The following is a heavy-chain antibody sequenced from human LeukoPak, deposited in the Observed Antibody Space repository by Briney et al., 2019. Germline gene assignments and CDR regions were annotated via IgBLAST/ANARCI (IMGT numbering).Heavy chain of an antibody. Sequence: KSSETLSLTCTVSGGSVSSGSYYWSWIRQPAGKGLEWIGRMHTSGTTNYNPALKSRVTISEDTSKNQFSLNLTSVTAADTAVYYCARDRGWQGYVWYYYMDVWGKGTTVTVSS. D-gene: IGHD6-19*01. CDR1: GGSVSSGSYY. J-gene: IGHJ6*03. CDR3: ARDRGWQGYVWYYYMDV. CDR2: MHTSGTT. V-gene: IGHV4-61*02.